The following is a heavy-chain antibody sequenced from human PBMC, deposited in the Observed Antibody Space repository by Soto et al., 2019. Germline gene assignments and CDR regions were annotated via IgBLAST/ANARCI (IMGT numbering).Heavy chain of an antibody. CDR1: GFTVSSKY. CDR3: ARELPPDL. J-gene: IGHJ4*01. V-gene: IGHV3-53*01. CDR2: LWSAGLT. D-gene: IGHD2-15*01. Sequence: VGSLRLSCAASGFTVSSKYMTWVRQAPGKGLEWVSILWSAGLTYYADSVKGRFTISRDNFKNTVYLQMNGLGVEDSGVYFCARELPPDLWGQGTLVTVSS.